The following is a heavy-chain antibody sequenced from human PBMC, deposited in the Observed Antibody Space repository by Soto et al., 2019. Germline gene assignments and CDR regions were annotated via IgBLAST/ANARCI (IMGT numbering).Heavy chain of an antibody. Sequence: PSETLSLTCTVSGGSISSSSYYWGWIRQPPGKGMEWIGSIYYSGSTNYNTPLKSRVTISVDTSKNQFSLKLSSVTAADTTTHNCAREGFWSGYYVNYYYYGMDVWGQGTTVTVSS. V-gene: IGHV4-39*07. CDR2: IYYSGST. CDR1: GGSISSSSYY. CDR3: AREGFWSGYYVNYYYYGMDV. J-gene: IGHJ6*02. D-gene: IGHD3-3*01.